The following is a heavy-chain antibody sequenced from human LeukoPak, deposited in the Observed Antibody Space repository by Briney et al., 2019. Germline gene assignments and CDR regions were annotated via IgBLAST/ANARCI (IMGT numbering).Heavy chain of an antibody. CDR3: ARENWVFDY. Sequence: SETLSLTCVVSGYPISSGYHWGWVRQPPGEGLEWIGSVYRSGSTYYNPSLKSRVTISVDTSKNQISLKVRSVTAADTAVYYCARENWVFDYWGQGILVTVSS. CDR2: VYRSGST. D-gene: IGHD7-27*01. J-gene: IGHJ4*02. CDR1: GYPISSGYH. V-gene: IGHV4-38-2*02.